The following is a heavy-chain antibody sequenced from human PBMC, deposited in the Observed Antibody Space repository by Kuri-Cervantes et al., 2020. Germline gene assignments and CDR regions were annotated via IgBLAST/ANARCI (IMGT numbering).Heavy chain of an antibody. J-gene: IGHJ4*02. Sequence: SETLSLTCTVSGGSISSSSYYWGWIRQPPGKGLERIGSIYYSGSTYYNPSLKSRVTISVDTSKNQFSLKLSSVTAADTAVYYCARVLKSSSRYYFDYWGQGTLVTVSS. CDR2: IYYSGST. V-gene: IGHV4-39*01. CDR3: ARVLKSSSRYYFDY. CDR1: GGSISSSSYY. D-gene: IGHD6-13*01.